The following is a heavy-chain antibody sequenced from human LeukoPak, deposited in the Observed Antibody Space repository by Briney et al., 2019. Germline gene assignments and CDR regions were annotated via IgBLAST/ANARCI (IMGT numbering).Heavy chain of an antibody. CDR3: ARGGSSDYYYLDY. CDR2: ISGSGVST. CDR1: GFTFSNNA. V-gene: IGHV3-23*01. D-gene: IGHD3-22*01. J-gene: IGHJ4*02. Sequence: GGSLRLSCAASGFTFSNNAMTWVRLAPGKGLEWVSCISGSGVSTYYADSVKGRFAISRDNSKNTLHLQMHSLRAEDTAVYYCARGGSSDYYYLDYWGQGTLVTVSS.